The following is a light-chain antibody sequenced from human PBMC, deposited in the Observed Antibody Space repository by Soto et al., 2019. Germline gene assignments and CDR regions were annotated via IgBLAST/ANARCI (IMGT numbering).Light chain of an antibody. CDR2: RGS. CDR1: QNIRGNE. Sequence: EVVLTQSPGTLSLSPGERATLSCRASQNIRGNELAWYQQKPGQAPRLLIYRGSSRATGIPDRFSGRGSGTDFPLTISRLEPEEFAVYYCQDYGTSAPWTFGQGTKVEIK. J-gene: IGKJ1*01. CDR3: QDYGTSAPWT. V-gene: IGKV3-20*01.